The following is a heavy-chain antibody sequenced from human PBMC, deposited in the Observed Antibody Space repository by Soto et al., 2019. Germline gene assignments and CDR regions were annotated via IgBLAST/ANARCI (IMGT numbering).Heavy chain of an antibody. J-gene: IGHJ6*02. Sequence: SETLSLTCTVSGGSISSYYWSWIRQPPGKGLEWIGYIYYSGGTNYNPSLKSRVTISVDTSKNQFSLKLSSVTAADTAVYYCARFPGGGSGPYGTDVWGQGTTVTVSS. D-gene: IGHD3-10*01. CDR2: IYYSGGT. CDR1: GGSISSYY. V-gene: IGHV4-59*01. CDR3: ARFPGGGSGPYGTDV.